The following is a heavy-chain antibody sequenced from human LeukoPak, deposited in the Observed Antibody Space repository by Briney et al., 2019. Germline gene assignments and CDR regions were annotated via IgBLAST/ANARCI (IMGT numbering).Heavy chain of an antibody. CDR2: IYHSGST. CDR1: GGSISSSNW. D-gene: IGHD3-22*01. CDR3: ARVRALSYYDSSGDLYYFDY. V-gene: IGHV4-4*02. Sequence: SETLSLTCAVSGGSISSSNWWSWVRQPPGKGLEWIGEIYHSGSTNYNPSLKSRVTISVDTSKNQFSLKLSSVTAADTAVYYCARVRALSYYDSSGDLYYFDYWGQGTLVTVSS. J-gene: IGHJ4*02.